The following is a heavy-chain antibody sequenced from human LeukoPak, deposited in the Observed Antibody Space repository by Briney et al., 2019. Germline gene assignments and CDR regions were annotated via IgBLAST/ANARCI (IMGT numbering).Heavy chain of an antibody. D-gene: IGHD1/OR15-1a*01. CDR3: AHRRPGKINGWDNSSFDN. V-gene: IGHV2-5*02. CDR2: IYWDNDK. J-gene: IGHJ4*02. Sequence: ESGPTLVKPTQTLTLTCTFSGFSLSTSGVGVGGIRQPPGKALEWLAVIYWDNDKRYSPSLKSRLTIAKDTSNNNVVLIMTNMDPADTATYYCAHRRPGKINGWDNSSFDNWAPGTLVTVSS. CDR1: GFSLSTSGVG.